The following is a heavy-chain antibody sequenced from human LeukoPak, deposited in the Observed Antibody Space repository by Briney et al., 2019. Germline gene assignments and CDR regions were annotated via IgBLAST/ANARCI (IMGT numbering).Heavy chain of an antibody. Sequence: GGSLRLSWAASGFTFSSYAMHWVRQAPGKGLEWVAVISYDGSYKYYADSVKGRFTISRDNSKNTLYLQMNSLRAEDTAVYYCAKLDIVVVPAAIDYWGQGTLVTVSS. D-gene: IGHD2-2*03. CDR2: ISYDGSYK. CDR1: GFTFSSYA. V-gene: IGHV3-30-3*02. J-gene: IGHJ4*02. CDR3: AKLDIVVVPAAIDY.